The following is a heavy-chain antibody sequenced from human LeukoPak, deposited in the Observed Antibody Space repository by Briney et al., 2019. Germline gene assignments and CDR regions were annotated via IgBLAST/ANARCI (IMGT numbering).Heavy chain of an antibody. CDR1: GFSFSSYG. D-gene: IGHD3-22*01. V-gene: IGHV3-30*02. CDR2: IRFDGSDK. Sequence: PGGSLRLSCAASGFSFSSYGMHWVRQAPGKGLEWVAFIRFDGSDKYYAVSVKGRFTISKDTSKNTLILQLNSLRPEDTAVYFCTKDSTYHYDSSAYYLFDYWGQGTLVTVSS. CDR3: TKDSTYHYDSSAYYLFDY. J-gene: IGHJ4*02.